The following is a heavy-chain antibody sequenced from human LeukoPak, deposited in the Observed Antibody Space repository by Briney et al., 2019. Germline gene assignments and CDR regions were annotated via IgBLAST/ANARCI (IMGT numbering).Heavy chain of an antibody. D-gene: IGHD5-12*01. CDR3: ARLVATSRFDP. V-gene: IGHV4-39*01. Sequence: SETLSLTCTVSGGSISSSSYYWGWIRQPPGKGLEWIGSAYYTGSTYYNPSLKSRVTISVDTSKNQFSLNLSSVTAADTAIYYCARLVATSRFDPWGQGTLVTVSS. J-gene: IGHJ5*02. CDR1: GGSISSSSYY. CDR2: AYYTGST.